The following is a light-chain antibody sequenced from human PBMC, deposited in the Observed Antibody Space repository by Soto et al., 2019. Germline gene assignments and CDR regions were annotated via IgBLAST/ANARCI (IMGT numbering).Light chain of an antibody. CDR1: SSNIGSNY. V-gene: IGLV1-47*01. J-gene: IGLJ3*02. CDR2: YNS. Sequence: QSVLTQPPSASGTPGQRVTISYSGSSSNIGSNYVYWYQQLPGTAPKLLIYYNSQRPSGVPDRFSGSKSDTSASLAISGLRSEDEADYYCSAWDDSLRAVMFGGGTKLTVL. CDR3: SAWDDSLRAVM.